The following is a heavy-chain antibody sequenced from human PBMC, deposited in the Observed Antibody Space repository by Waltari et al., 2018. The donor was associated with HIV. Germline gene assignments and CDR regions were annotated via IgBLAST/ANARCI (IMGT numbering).Heavy chain of an antibody. CDR2: VYWDDDK. CDR3: ARLSGLNVLRFWDYFPYFDY. J-gene: IGHJ4*02. V-gene: IGHV2-5*02. Sequence: QITLKESGPTLVKPTQTLTLTCTFSGFSLSTGGVGVGWVRQPPGKALAWLALVYWDDDKRYSPSLKSRLTISKDTSQNQVVLTMTNMDPVDTATYYCARLSGLNVLRFWDYFPYFDYRGQGILVTVSS. CDR1: GFSLSTGGVG. D-gene: IGHD3-3*01.